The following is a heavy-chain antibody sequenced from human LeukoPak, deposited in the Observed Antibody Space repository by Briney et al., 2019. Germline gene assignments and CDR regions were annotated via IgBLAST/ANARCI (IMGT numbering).Heavy chain of an antibody. V-gene: IGHV3-48*03. CDR1: GFTFSNYE. Sequence: GGSLRLSCAASGFTFSNYEMNWVRQAPGKGLEWVSDISGSGSAIDYADSVKGRFTISRDNAKNSLYLQMNSLRAEDTAVYYCAREYCSGGTCYSAGYYFDYWGQGTLVTVSS. CDR3: AREYCSGGTCYSAGYYFDY. J-gene: IGHJ4*02. D-gene: IGHD2-15*01. CDR2: ISGSGSAI.